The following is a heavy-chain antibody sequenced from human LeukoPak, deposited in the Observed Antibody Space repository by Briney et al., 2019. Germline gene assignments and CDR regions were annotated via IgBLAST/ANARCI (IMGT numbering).Heavy chain of an antibody. V-gene: IGHV4-34*01. CDR2: INHSGST. Sequence: SETLSLTCAVYGGSFSGYYWSWIRQPPGKGLEWIGEINHSGSTNYNPSLKSRVTISVDTSKNQFSLKLSSVTAADTAVYYCAVRFDWLLSEVGFDYWGQGTLVTVSS. CDR1: GGSFSGYY. CDR3: AVRFDWLLSEVGFDY. J-gene: IGHJ4*02. D-gene: IGHD3-9*01.